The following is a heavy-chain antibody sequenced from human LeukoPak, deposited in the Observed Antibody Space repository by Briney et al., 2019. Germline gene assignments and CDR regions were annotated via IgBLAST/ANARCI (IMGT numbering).Heavy chain of an antibody. CDR3: ARAFPPRWSSRGFDP. J-gene: IGHJ5*02. V-gene: IGHV1-2*02. CDR1: GYTFTGYY. Sequence: ASVKVSCKASGYTFTGYYMHWVRQAPGQGLEWMGWINPNSGGTNYAQKFQGRVTMTRDTSISTAYMELSRLRSDDTAVYYCARAFPPRWSSRGFDPWGQGNLVNVSS. CDR2: INPNSGGT. D-gene: IGHD4-23*01.